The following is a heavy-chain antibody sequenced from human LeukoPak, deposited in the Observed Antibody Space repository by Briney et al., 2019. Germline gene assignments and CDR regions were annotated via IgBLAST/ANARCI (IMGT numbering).Heavy chain of an antibody. D-gene: IGHD5-18*01. CDR3: ARPRGYSYGWNRYGMDV. Sequence: SETLSLTCTVSGGSISSSSYYCGWIRQPAGKGLEWIGSIYYSGSTYYNPSLKSRVTISVDTSKNQFSLKLSSVTAADTAVYYCARPRGYSYGWNRYGMDVWGQGTTVTVSS. V-gene: IGHV4-39*01. CDR2: IYYSGST. J-gene: IGHJ6*02. CDR1: GGSISSSSYY.